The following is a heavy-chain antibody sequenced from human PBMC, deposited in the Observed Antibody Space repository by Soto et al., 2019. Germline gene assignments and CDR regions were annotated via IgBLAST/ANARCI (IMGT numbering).Heavy chain of an antibody. Sequence: SETLSLTCTVSGASISGSYWSWIRKSAGKGLEWIGRIYATGTTDYNPSLKSRVMMSVDTSKKQFSLKLRSVTAADTAVYYCVRDGTKTLRDWFDPWGQGISVTVSS. CDR3: VRDGTKTLRDWFDP. V-gene: IGHV4-4*07. CDR1: GASISGSY. J-gene: IGHJ5*02. CDR2: IYATGTT. D-gene: IGHD1-1*01.